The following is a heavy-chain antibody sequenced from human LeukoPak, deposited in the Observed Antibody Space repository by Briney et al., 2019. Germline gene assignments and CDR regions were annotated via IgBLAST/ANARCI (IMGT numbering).Heavy chain of an antibody. CDR3: ASPGFPGGYFDWLWYYYYGMDV. CDR2: ISYDGGNK. Sequence: PGRSLRLSCAASGFTFSSYAMHWVRQAPGKGLEWVAVISYDGGNKYYADSVKGRFTISRDNSKNTLYLQMNSLRAEDTAVYYCASPGFPGGYFDWLWYYYYGMDVWGQGTTVTVSS. CDR1: GFTFSSYA. D-gene: IGHD3-9*01. V-gene: IGHV3-30*01. J-gene: IGHJ6*02.